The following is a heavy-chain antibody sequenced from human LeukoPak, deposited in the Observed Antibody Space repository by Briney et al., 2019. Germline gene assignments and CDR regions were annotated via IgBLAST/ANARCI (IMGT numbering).Heavy chain of an antibody. CDR2: IRYDGSNK. J-gene: IGHJ4*02. CDR1: GFSFRSYG. Sequence: GGSLRLSCAASGFSFRSYGMHWVRQAPGKGLEWVTFIRYDGSNKYYADSVKGRFTISRDNSKNTLYLQTNSLRTEDTAVYYCAKDSSGSSWYWDYWGQGTLVTVSS. CDR3: AKDSSGSSWYWDY. V-gene: IGHV3-30*02. D-gene: IGHD6-13*01.